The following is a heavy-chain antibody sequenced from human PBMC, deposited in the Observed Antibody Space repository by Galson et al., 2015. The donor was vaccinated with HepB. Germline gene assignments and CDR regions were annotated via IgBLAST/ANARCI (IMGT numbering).Heavy chain of an antibody. CDR1: GFTFSDYY. J-gene: IGHJ4*02. V-gene: IGHV3-11*05. CDR2: ISSRSNYI. Sequence: SLRLSCAASGFTFSDYYTSWIRQAPGKGLEWVSYISSRSNYINYADSVKGRFTISRDNAKNSLYLQMNSLRAEDTAVYYCAREEQYYDSSGVFDYWGQGTLVTVSS. D-gene: IGHD3-22*01. CDR3: AREEQYYDSSGVFDY.